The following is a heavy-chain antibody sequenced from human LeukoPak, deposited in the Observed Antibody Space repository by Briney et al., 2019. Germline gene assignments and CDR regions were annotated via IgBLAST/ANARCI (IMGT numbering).Heavy chain of an antibody. J-gene: IGHJ4*02. CDR1: GFTVNSNY. CDR2: SYSNGNT. CDR3: ATFDYSVDY. Sequence: GRSLRLSCAASGFTVNSNYYMRWVRQAPGKGLEWVSVSYSNGNTYYADSVKGRFTISRDNSKNTLYLQMNSLRAEDTAVYYCATFDYSVDYWGQGTLVTVSS. V-gene: IGHV3-66*03. D-gene: IGHD4-11*01.